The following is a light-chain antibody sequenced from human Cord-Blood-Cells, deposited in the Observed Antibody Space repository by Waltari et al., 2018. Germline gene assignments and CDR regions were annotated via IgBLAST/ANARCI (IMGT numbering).Light chain of an antibody. CDR1: SSDVGGYNY. V-gene: IGLV2-11*01. J-gene: IGLJ3*02. Sequence: QSALTQPRSVSGSPGQSVTISCTGTSSDVGGYNYVSWYQQHPGKAPKLMLYAVSKRPSGLPDRCSGSNSGTTASLTISGLQAADEADYYCCSYAGSYTFWVFGGGTKLTVL. CDR3: CSYAGSYTFWV. CDR2: AVS.